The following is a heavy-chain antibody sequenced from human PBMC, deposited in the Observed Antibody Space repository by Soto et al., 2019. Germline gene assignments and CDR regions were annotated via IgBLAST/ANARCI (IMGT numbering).Heavy chain of an antibody. J-gene: IGHJ3*02. Sequence: EVQLVESGGGLVQPGGSLRLSCAASGFTFSGYAMHWVRQAPGKGLEFVSVIRSNGGSTNYANSVRGRFTISRDNSKNTLYLQMGSLRPEDTSVYYCARDQRAYDICGPGTMVTVSS. D-gene: IGHD6-25*01. CDR3: ARDQRAYDI. V-gene: IGHV3-64*01. CDR2: IRSNGGST. CDR1: GFTFSGYA.